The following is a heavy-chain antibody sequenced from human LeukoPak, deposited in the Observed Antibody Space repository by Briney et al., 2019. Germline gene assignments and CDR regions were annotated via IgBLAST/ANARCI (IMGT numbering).Heavy chain of an antibody. D-gene: IGHD3-22*01. CDR2: INHSGST. J-gene: IGHJ3*02. Sequence: SETLSLTCTVSGDSISSSSYYWGWIRQPPGKGLEWIGEINHSGSTNYNPSLKSRVTISVDTSKNQFSLKLSSVTAADTAVYYCARGRHYYDSSGYYWAFDIWGQGTMVTVSS. CDR3: ARGRHYYDSSGYYWAFDI. CDR1: GDSISSSSYY. V-gene: IGHV4-39*07.